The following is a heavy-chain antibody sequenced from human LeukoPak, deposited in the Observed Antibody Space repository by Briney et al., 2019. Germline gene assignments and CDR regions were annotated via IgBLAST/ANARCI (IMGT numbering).Heavy chain of an antibody. D-gene: IGHD1-26*01. CDR3: SRESGAFSPFGY. Sequence: TSSETLSLTCGVSGGSISSTNWWSWVRQSPGQGLEWIGEISLGGVTNYNPSLKSRVTMSIDKSENHLSLTLTSVTAADTAVYFCSRESGAFSPFGYWGQGTLVTVSS. CDR2: ISLGGVT. V-gene: IGHV4-4*02. J-gene: IGHJ4*02. CDR1: GGSISSTNW.